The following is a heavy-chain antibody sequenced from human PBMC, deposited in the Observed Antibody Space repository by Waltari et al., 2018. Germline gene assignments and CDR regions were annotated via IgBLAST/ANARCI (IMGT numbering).Heavy chain of an antibody. CDR3: ARGGGRRRITILG. CDR2: NNHSGST. CDR1: GGSFSGYY. V-gene: IGHV4-34*01. D-gene: IGHD3-3*01. Sequence: QVQLQQWGAGLLKPSETLSLTCAVYGGSFSGYYWSWIRQPPGKGLEWIGENNHSGSTNYNPSRKGRVTISVDRSKNQFSLKLSSVTAADTAVYYGARGGGRRRITILGWGQGTLVTVSS. J-gene: IGHJ4*02.